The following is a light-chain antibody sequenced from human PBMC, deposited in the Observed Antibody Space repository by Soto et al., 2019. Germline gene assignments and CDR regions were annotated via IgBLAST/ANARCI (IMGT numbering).Light chain of an antibody. CDR2: AAS. CDR1: QGISNY. V-gene: IGKV1-27*01. Sequence: DIQMTQSPSSLSASVGDGVTITCLASQGISNYLAWYQQKPGKVPKLLIYAASTLQSGVPSRFSGSGSGTDFTLTISSLQPEDVATYYCQKYNSAPPGVTFGQGTRLEIK. J-gene: IGKJ5*01. CDR3: QKYNSAPPGVT.